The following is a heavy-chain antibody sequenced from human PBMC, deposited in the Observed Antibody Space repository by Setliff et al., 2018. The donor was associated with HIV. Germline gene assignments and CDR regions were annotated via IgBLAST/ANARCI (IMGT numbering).Heavy chain of an antibody. J-gene: IGHJ4*02. CDR3: ARDHHMGYFDV. V-gene: IGHV1-69*04. Sequence: ASVKVSCKASGATFISNTFSWVRQAPGQGLEWMGRIIPLLGVPNYAQKFQGRVTMTADKSTSTAYMELTSLRSDDTAVYYCARDHHMGYFDVWGQGALVTVSS. CDR2: IIPLLGVP. D-gene: IGHD3-16*01. CDR1: GATFISNT.